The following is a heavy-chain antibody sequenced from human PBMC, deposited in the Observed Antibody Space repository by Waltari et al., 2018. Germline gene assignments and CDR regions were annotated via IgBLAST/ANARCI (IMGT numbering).Heavy chain of an antibody. Sequence: QVQLQQWGAGLLKPSETLSLTCAVYGGSFSGSYWSWIRQPPGKGLEWIGEINHSGSTNYNPSLKSRVTISVDTSKNQFSLKLSSVTAADTAVYYCARFEGPTVTNSGAFDIWGQGTMVTVSS. J-gene: IGHJ3*02. D-gene: IGHD4-17*01. CDR2: INHSGST. V-gene: IGHV4-34*01. CDR3: ARFEGPTVTNSGAFDI. CDR1: GGSFSGSY.